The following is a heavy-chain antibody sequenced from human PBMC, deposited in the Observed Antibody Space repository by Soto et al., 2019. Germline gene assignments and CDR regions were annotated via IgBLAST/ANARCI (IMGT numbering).Heavy chain of an antibody. CDR3: ARGEGYCPSTSCRFSRHFSYYGTDV. D-gene: IGHD2-2*01. Sequence: PSETLSLTCTVSGGSISSDYWSCIRQPAGKGLEWIGRIYTSGSTNYNPSLKSRVTMSVDTSKNQFSLNLSSVTAADTAVYYCARGEGYCPSTSCRFSRHFSYYGTDVRGQATTVTVS. V-gene: IGHV4-4*07. CDR1: GGSISSDY. CDR2: IYTSGST. J-gene: IGHJ6*02.